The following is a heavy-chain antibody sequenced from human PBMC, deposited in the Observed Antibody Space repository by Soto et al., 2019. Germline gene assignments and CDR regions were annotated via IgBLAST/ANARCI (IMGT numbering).Heavy chain of an antibody. CDR2: IYYSGST. V-gene: IGHV4-30-4*01. Sequence: SETLSLTCTVSGGSISTGDYYWSWIRQPPGKGLEWIGYIYYSGSTYYIPSLKSRVTISVDTSKNQFSVKLSSVTAADTAVYYCARSPRGYSYLPWFDPWAEGTLVTVSS. J-gene: IGHJ5*02. D-gene: IGHD5-12*01. CDR1: GGSISTGDYY. CDR3: ARSPRGYSYLPWFDP.